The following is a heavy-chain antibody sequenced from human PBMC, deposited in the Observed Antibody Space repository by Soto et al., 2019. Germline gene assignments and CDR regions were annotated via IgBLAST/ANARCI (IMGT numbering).Heavy chain of an antibody. D-gene: IGHD5-18*01. Sequence: SETLSLTCTVSGGSISSSSHYWGWVRQPPGKGLEWIGNIYYSGSTNYSPSLKSRLTMSVDTSKNQFSLKLNSVTAADTAVYYCARGGYNFDSWGQGTLVTVSS. CDR3: ARGGYNFDS. CDR1: GGSISSSSHY. CDR2: IYYSGST. V-gene: IGHV4-39*07. J-gene: IGHJ4*02.